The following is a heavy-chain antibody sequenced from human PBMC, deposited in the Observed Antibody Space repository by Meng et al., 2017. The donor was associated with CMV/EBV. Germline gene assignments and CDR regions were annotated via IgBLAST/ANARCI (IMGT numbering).Heavy chain of an antibody. CDR2: LSYDGSNK. CDR3: ASLTTGGSSRTLDY. V-gene: IGHV3-30-3*01. J-gene: IGHJ4*02. D-gene: IGHD1-1*01. CDR1: GFTFSSYA. Sequence: GGSLRLSCAASGFTFSSYAMHWVRQAPGKGLEWVAVLSYDGSNKYYADSVKGRFTISRDNSKNTLYLQMNSLRAEDTAVYYCASLTTGGSSRTLDYWGQGTLVTVSS.